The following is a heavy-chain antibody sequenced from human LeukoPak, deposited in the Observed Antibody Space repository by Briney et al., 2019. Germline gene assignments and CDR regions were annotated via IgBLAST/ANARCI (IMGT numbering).Heavy chain of an antibody. CDR3: ARAANLGWGIVVVTAIYDY. V-gene: IGHV3-21*01. Sequence: PGGSLRLSCAASGFTFSSYSMNWVRQAPGKGLEWVSSISTSSSYIYYADSVKGRFTISRDNAKNSVYLHMDSLRAEDTAVHYCARAANLGWGIVVVTAIYDYWGQGALVTVSS. CDR1: GFTFSSYS. CDR2: ISTSSSYI. D-gene: IGHD2-21*02. J-gene: IGHJ4*02.